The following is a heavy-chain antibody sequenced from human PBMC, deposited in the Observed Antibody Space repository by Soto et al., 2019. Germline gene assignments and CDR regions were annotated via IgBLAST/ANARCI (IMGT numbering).Heavy chain of an antibody. J-gene: IGHJ4*02. D-gene: IGHD6-13*01. CDR3: ARGRSSSFDF. CDR2: TYYKSRWYN. CDR1: GDSVFSNGIT. V-gene: IGHV6-1*01. Sequence: SHTLSLTCDISGDSVFSNGITWNWIRQSPSRGLEWLGRTYYKSRWYNDYAVSVKSRLIVNLDTSKNQLSLRLNSVTAEDTAVYYCARGRSSSFDFWGQGTLVTVSS.